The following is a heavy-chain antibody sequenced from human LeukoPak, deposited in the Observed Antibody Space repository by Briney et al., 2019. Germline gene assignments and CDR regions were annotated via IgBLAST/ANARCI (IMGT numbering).Heavy chain of an antibody. V-gene: IGHV1-46*01. D-gene: IGHD5-24*01. CDR2: INPSGGT. J-gene: IGHJ4*02. CDR3: ARSARDPLNFDY. CDR1: GYTFSIYN. Sequence: SVKVSCKASGYTFSIYNMHWVRQAPGQGLEWMGIINPSGGTSYTQKLQGRITMTRDTSTSTLYMELSSLRSEDTALYYCARSARDPLNFDYWGQGTLVTVSS.